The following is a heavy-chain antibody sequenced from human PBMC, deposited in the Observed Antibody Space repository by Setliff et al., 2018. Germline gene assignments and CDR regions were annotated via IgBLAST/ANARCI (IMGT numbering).Heavy chain of an antibody. Sequence: GGSLRLSCVASRLTFSNYGMHWVRQAPGKGLEWVALIWNDGSTKFYGDSVKGRFTISRDNSKNTLYLQMDTLRAEDTAVYYCARETLPYYFDYWGQGTPVTVST. V-gene: IGHV3-33*01. J-gene: IGHJ4*02. CDR3: ARETLPYYFDY. CDR1: RLTFSNYG. CDR2: IWNDGSTK.